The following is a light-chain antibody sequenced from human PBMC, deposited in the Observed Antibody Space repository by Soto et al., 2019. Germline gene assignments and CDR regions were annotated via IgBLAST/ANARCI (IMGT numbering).Light chain of an antibody. V-gene: IGKV3D-20*02. CDR3: QQRDKWPIT. J-gene: IGKJ5*01. CDR2: DAF. Sequence: EIVLTQPPGTLSLSTVERAALSFRASQTISSSFLAWYQHKPGQAPRLLIYDAFNRATGVPARFRGSGSGTDFTLTISGLEPEDFSVYYCQQRDKWPITFGQGTRLEIK. CDR1: QTISSSF.